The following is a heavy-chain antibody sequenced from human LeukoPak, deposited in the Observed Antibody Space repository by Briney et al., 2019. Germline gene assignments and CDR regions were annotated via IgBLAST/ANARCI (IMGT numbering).Heavy chain of an antibody. J-gene: IGHJ6*04. D-gene: IGHD5-18*01. CDR3: TRHADTAMVSLV. V-gene: IGHV3-73*01. CDR2: IRSKANSYAT. CDR1: GFTFNGSA. Sequence: GGSLRLSCAASGFTFNGSAMHWVRQASGKGLEWVGRIRSKANSYATAYAASVKGRFTISRDDSKNTAYLQMNSLKTEDTAVYYCTRHADTAMVSLVWGKGTTVTVSS.